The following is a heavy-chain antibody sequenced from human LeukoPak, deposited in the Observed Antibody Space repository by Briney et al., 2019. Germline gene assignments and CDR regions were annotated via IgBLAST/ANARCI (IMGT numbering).Heavy chain of an antibody. Sequence: PSETLSVTCAVYGGSFSGDYWSCIRQPPGKGLEWIGEINHSGSTNYNPSLKSRVTISVDTSKNQFPLKLSSVTAADTAVYYCARGRRQKPFHYWGQGTLVTVSS. CDR3: ARGRRQKPFHY. CDR1: GGSFSGDY. CDR2: INHSGST. J-gene: IGHJ4*02. V-gene: IGHV4-34*01.